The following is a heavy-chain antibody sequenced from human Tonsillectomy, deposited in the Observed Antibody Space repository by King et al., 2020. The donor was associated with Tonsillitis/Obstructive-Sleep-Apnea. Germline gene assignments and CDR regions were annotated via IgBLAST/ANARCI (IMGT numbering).Heavy chain of an antibody. V-gene: IGHV3-23*04. CDR1: GFTFSSYA. D-gene: IGHD6-19*01. CDR3: AKGPKIAVAGTAFDY. J-gene: IGHJ4*02. CDR2: ISDSGGTT. Sequence: VQLVESGGGLVQPGGSLRLSCAASGFTFSSYAMTWVRQAPGKGLEWVSAISDSGGTTYYADSVKGRFTISRDNSKNTLYLQMNSLRAEDTDVYYCAKGPKIAVAGTAFDYWGQGTLVTVST.